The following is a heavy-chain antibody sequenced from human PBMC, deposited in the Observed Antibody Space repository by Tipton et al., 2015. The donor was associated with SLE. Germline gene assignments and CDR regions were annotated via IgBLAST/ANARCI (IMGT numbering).Heavy chain of an antibody. CDR3: ARGSNPLWYYYGMDV. D-gene: IGHD2-2*01. J-gene: IGHJ6*02. CDR2: IYYSGST. CDR1: GGSISSSSYY. V-gene: IGHV4-39*07. Sequence: TLSLTCTVSGGSISSSSYYWGWIRQPPGKGLGWIGSIYYSGSTYYNPSLKSRVTISVDTSKNQFSLKLSSVTAADTAVYYCARGSNPLWYYYGMDVWGQGTTVTVSS.